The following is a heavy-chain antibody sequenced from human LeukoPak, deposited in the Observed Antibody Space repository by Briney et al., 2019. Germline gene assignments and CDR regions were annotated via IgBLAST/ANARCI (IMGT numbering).Heavy chain of an antibody. CDR2: IYYSGTT. CDR1: GGSLSSGDFY. D-gene: IGHD6-19*01. Sequence: SGALSLTCTVSGGSLSSGDFYGRWIRQHPGKGLEWIGYIYYSGTTYYSPSLKSRVTISLDTTKNQFSLKLSSVTAADTAVYYCARALGTGWSQEEWGQGTLVTVSS. V-gene: IGHV4-31*03. J-gene: IGHJ4*02. CDR3: ARALGTGWSQEE.